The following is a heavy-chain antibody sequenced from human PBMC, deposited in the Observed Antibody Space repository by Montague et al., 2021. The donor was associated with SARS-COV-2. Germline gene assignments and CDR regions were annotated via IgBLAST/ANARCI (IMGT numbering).Heavy chain of an antibody. Sequence: SETLSLTCAVPGGSISSGNWWSWVRQPPGKGLEWIGEIYHSGSTNYNPSLKSRVTISLDKPKNQFSLNLSSATAADTAVYYCARFFSSWTDWGQGTLVTVSS. V-gene: IGHV4-4*02. CDR1: GGSISSGNW. CDR3: ARFFSSWTD. CDR2: IYHSGST. D-gene: IGHD6-13*01. J-gene: IGHJ4*02.